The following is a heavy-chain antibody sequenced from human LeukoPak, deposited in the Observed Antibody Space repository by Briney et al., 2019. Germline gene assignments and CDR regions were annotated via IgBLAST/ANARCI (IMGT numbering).Heavy chain of an antibody. J-gene: IGHJ5*02. CDR2: ITGSSSFI. CDR3: ARSVVGWFDP. CDR1: GFTFSTYS. Sequence: PGGSLRLSCAASGFTFSTYSMNWVRQAPGKGLEWVSSITGSSSFIYYADSVKGRFTISRDNAKNSLHLQMNSLRAEDTAVYYCARSVVGWFDPWGQGTLVTVSS. D-gene: IGHD2-15*01. V-gene: IGHV3-21*01.